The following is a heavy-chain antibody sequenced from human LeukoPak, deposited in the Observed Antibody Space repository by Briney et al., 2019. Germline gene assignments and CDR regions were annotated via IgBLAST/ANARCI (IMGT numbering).Heavy chain of an antibody. CDR3: ARVRGAVAGTRDYYFDY. CDR2: IIPIFGTA. D-gene: IGHD6-19*01. J-gene: IGHJ4*02. V-gene: IGHV1-69*13. Sequence: ASVKVSCKASGGTFSSYAISWVRQAPGQGLEWMGGIIPIFGTANYAQKFQGRVTITAGESTSTAYMELSSLRSEDTAVYYCARVRGAVAGTRDYYFDYWGQGTLVTVSS. CDR1: GGTFSSYA.